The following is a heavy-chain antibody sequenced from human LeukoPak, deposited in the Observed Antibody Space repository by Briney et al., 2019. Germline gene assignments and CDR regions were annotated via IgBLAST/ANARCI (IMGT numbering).Heavy chain of an antibody. Sequence: ASVKVSCKASGGTFSSYAISWVRQAPGQGLEWMGGIIPIFGTANYAQKFQGRVTITADESTSTAYMELSSPRSEDTAVYYCARVSGGSYTLDYWGQGTLVTVSS. D-gene: IGHD1-26*01. CDR3: ARVSGGSYTLDY. V-gene: IGHV1-69*13. CDR2: IIPIFGTA. CDR1: GGTFSSYA. J-gene: IGHJ4*02.